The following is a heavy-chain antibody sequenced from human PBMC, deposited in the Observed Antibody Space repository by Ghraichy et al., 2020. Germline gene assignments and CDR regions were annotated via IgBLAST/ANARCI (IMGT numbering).Heavy chain of an antibody. J-gene: IGHJ3*02. D-gene: IGHD3-10*01. CDR1: GFTFNIYA. CDR2: ISGSGGNT. Sequence: GGSLGLSCAASGFTFNIYAMTWVRQAPGKGLEWVSVISGSGGNTYYTDSVKGRFTISRDNSKNTLYLQMNSLRVEDTAVYYCAKGGHSTLDAFDIWGQGTMVTVSS. V-gene: IGHV3-23*01. CDR3: AKGGHSTLDAFDI.